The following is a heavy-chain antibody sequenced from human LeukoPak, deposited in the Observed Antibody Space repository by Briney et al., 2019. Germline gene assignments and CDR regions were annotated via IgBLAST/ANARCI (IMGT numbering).Heavy chain of an antibody. CDR1: GFTFDDYA. J-gene: IGHJ4*02. CDR3: AKDISVVNHIFDY. V-gene: IGHV3-43*02. D-gene: IGHD3-22*01. Sequence: GGSLRLSWAPYGFTFDDYAMHWVRQAPGKGLEWVSLISGDGGSTYYADSVKGRFTISRDNSRNSLYLQMNSLRTEDTALYYCAKDISVVNHIFDYWGQGTLVTVSS. CDR2: ISGDGGST.